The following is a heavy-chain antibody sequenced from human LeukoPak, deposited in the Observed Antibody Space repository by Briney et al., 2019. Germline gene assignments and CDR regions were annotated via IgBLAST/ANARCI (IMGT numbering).Heavy chain of an antibody. J-gene: IGHJ3*02. CDR2: IYWDDDK. V-gene: IGHV2-5*08. D-gene: IGHD3-10*01. CDR1: GGSISSYYW. Sequence: TLSLTCTVSGGSISSYYWSWIRQPPGKALEWLALIYWDDDKRYSPSLKSRLTITKDTSKNQVVLTMTNMDPVDTATYYCAHRRVRVLWFGELYGDAFDIWGQGTMVTVSS. CDR3: AHRRVRVLWFGELYGDAFDI.